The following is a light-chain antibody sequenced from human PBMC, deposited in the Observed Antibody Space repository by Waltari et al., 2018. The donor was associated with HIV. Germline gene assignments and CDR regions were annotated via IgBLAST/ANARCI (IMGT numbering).Light chain of an antibody. CDR2: RNN. Sequence: QSVLTQPPSASGTPGQRVTISCSGSSSNIGTNYVYWYQQLPGTAPKLLIYRNNQRHSGVPDRFSGSKSGTSASLAISGPRYEDEAEYYGAAWDDSLSGWVFGGGTKLTVL. V-gene: IGLV1-47*01. CDR1: SSNIGTNY. CDR3: AAWDDSLSGWV. J-gene: IGLJ3*02.